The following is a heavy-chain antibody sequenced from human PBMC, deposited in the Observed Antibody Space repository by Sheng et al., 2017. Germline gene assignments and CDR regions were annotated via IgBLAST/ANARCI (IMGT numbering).Heavy chain of an antibody. V-gene: IGHV3-7*01. CDR3: TKSLDS. Sequence: VQLVESGGGLVQPGGSLRLSCAASGFTFNTYWMDWVRQVPGKGPEWVANINEDGSVAYYVDSXRGRFTISRDNAKKSVFLQINSLRADDTAVYYCTKSLDSWGQGTLVTVSS. CDR2: INEDGSVA. J-gene: IGHJ4*02. CDR1: GFTFNTYW.